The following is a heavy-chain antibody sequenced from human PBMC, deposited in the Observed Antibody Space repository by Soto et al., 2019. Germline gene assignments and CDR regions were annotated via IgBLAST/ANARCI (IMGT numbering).Heavy chain of an antibody. CDR3: AIDHGGSRGGFWFAP. D-gene: IGHD3-16*01. J-gene: IGHJ5*02. Sequence: ASVKVSCKASGYTFTSYYMHWVRQAPGQGLEWMGIINPSGGSTSYAQKFQGRVTMTRDTSTSTVYMELSSLRSEDTAVYYCAIDHGGSRGGFWFAPWAQGTLVTVS. CDR1: GYTFTSYY. CDR2: INPSGGST. V-gene: IGHV1-46*01.